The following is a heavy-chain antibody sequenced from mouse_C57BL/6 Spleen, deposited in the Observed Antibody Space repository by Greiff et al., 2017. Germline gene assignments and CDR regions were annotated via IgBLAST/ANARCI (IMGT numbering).Heavy chain of an antibody. CDR1: GYTFTSYW. J-gene: IGHJ3*01. CDR3: AREGYGSYGFAY. D-gene: IGHD1-1*02. Sequence: VQLQQPGAELVKPGASVKMSCKASGYTFTSYWITWVKQRPGQGLEWIGDIYPGSGSTNYNEKFKSKATLTVDTSSSTAYMQLSSLTSGDSAVYYCAREGYGSYGFAYWGQGALVTVS. CDR2: IYPGSGST. V-gene: IGHV1-55*01.